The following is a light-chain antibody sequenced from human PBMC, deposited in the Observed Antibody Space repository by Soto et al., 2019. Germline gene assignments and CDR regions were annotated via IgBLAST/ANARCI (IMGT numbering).Light chain of an antibody. J-gene: IGKJ4*01. CDR3: QQYHNYPVT. CDR1: QEISNH. CDR2: DAS. Sequence: DIQMTQSPSSLSASVGDRVTITCRASQEISNHLTWFQQKPGKPPKSLIFDASSLQSGVPSKFSGSGSGTDFTLTSSILQPEDFATYYCQQYHNYPVTFGGGTKVDIK. V-gene: IGKV1-16*02.